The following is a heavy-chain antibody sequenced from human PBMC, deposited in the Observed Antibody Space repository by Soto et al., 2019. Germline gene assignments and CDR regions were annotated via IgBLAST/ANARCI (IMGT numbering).Heavy chain of an antibody. Sequence: QVQLVESGGGVVQPGRSLRLSCAASGFTFSSYAMHWVRQAPGKGLEWVAVISYDGSNKYYADSVKGRFTISRDNSKNTLYLQMNSLRDEDTAVYYCARDKWDTAMAHYFDYWGQGTLVTVSS. J-gene: IGHJ4*02. CDR1: GFTFSSYA. CDR2: ISYDGSNK. V-gene: IGHV3-30-3*01. D-gene: IGHD5-18*01. CDR3: ARDKWDTAMAHYFDY.